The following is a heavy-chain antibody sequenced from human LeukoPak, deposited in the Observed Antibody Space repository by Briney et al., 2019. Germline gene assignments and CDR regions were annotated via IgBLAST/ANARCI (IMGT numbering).Heavy chain of an antibody. J-gene: IGHJ4*02. CDR3: TRGASLDIVSTVMYFDY. CDR2: IRRKAHGGTT. V-gene: IGHV3-49*04. CDR1: GFTFGDHG. D-gene: IGHD5/OR15-5a*01. Sequence: PGGSLRLSCTASGFTFGDHGMSWVRQSPGKGLEWVGFIRRKAHGGTTEYAASVKGRFSISRDDSKSIVYLQMNSLKTEDTAVYHCTRGASLDIVSTVMYFDYWGQGTLVTVSS.